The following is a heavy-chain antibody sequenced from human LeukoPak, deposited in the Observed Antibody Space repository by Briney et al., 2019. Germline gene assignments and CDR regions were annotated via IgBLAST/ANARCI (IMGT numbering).Heavy chain of an antibody. V-gene: IGHV3-7*01. Sequence: GGSLRLSCAASGFTFSSDWMIWLRQAPEKGLEWVANIKEDGSATYYVDSVKGRFTISRDNAKNSLYLQMNSLRVEDTAVYYCARGGTQSPIDWGPGTLVTVSS. CDR2: IKEDGSAT. J-gene: IGHJ4*02. D-gene: IGHD2/OR15-2a*01. CDR3: ARGGTQSPID. CDR1: GFTFSSDW.